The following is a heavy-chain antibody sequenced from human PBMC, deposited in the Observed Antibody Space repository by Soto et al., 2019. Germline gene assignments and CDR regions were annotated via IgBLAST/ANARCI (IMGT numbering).Heavy chain of an antibody. D-gene: IGHD3-9*01. CDR3: AYRLRYFEWPPDY. V-gene: IGHV1-69*02. CDR2: IIPILGIA. CDR1: GGTFSSYT. Sequence: SVKVSCKASGGTFSSYTISWVRQAPGQGLEWMGRIIPILGIANYAQKFQGRVTITADKSTSTAYMELSSLRSEDTAVYYCAYRLRYFEWPPDYWGQGTLVTVSS. J-gene: IGHJ4*02.